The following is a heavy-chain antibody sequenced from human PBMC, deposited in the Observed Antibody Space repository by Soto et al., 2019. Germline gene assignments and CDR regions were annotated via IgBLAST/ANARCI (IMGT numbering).Heavy chain of an antibody. Sequence: SVKVSCKASGGTFSSYAISWVRQAPGQGLEWMGGIIPIFGTANYAQKFQGRVTITADESTSTAYMELSSLRSEDTAVYYCARASSTLLWFGEYYYYGMDVWGQGTTVTVSS. J-gene: IGHJ6*02. V-gene: IGHV1-69*13. D-gene: IGHD3-10*01. CDR3: ARASSTLLWFGEYYYYGMDV. CDR1: GGTFSSYA. CDR2: IIPIFGTA.